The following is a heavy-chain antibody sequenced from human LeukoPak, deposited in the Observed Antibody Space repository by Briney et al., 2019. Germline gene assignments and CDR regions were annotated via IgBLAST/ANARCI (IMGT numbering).Heavy chain of an antibody. D-gene: IGHD6-13*01. Sequence: SETLSLTCTVSGGSISSSSYYWGWIRQPPGKGLEWIGEINHSGSTNHNPSLKSRVTISVDTSKNQFSLKLSSVTAADTAVYYCARVGSSWLKSFFDYWGQGTLVTVSS. CDR2: INHSGST. CDR1: GGSISSSSYY. CDR3: ARVGSSWLKSFFDY. J-gene: IGHJ4*02. V-gene: IGHV4-39*07.